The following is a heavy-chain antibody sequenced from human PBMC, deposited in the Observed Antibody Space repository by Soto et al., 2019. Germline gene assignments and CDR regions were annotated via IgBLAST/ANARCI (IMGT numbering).Heavy chain of an antibody. D-gene: IGHD6-13*01. CDR3: ATISWYDSDSITNSYMDF. J-gene: IGHJ6*03. V-gene: IGHV4-39*01. CDR1: GDSISSRSYY. CDR2: ISYTGNT. Sequence: LQASGPGLVKPSETLSLTCSVFGDSISSRSYYWDWICRPPGMGMEWIASISYTGNTYYNPSPTCQAGLSRGTSTKQFSQNLIFVTAAYTAVYYYATISWYDSDSITNSYMDFWGNGATVTVSS.